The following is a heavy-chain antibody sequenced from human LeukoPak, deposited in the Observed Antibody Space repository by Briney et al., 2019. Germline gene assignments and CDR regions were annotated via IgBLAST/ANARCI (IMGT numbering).Heavy chain of an antibody. CDR1: GFTITSYG. CDR3: ARDLSIVVFES. V-gene: IGHV3-33*01. J-gene: IGHJ4*01. CDR2: IWYDRRNK. D-gene: IGHD3-22*01. Sequence: GGSLSLSCAASGFTITSYGMHWVRQAPGKGLEWVAVIWYDRRNKYYVDSVKGRFTISRDNSKNTVYLQMNSLRAEDTAVYFCARDLSIVVFESSGHGTPVTVSS.